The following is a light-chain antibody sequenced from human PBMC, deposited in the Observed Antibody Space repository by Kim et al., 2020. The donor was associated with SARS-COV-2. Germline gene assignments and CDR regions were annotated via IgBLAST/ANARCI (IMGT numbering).Light chain of an antibody. Sequence: SSELTQDPAVSVALGQTVRITCQGGSLRSYYASWYQQKPGQAPVLVIYGKNNRPSGIPDRFSGSSSGNTASLTITGAQAEDEADYYCNSRDSSGVVFGGGTQLTVL. CDR3: NSRDSSGVV. J-gene: IGLJ2*01. V-gene: IGLV3-19*01. CDR1: SLRSYY. CDR2: GKN.